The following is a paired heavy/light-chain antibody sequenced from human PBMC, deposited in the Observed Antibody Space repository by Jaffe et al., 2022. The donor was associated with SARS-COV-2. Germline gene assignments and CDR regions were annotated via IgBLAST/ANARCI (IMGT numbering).Light chain of an antibody. CDR2: WAS. CDR3: QQYYDTLLT. CDR1: QSLLSHNDNF. V-gene: IGKV4-1*01. J-gene: IGKJ4*01. Sequence: DIVMTQSPDSLAVSLGERATINCKSSQSLLSHNDNFLAWYQQKPGQPPKLLIYWASTRESGVPDRFSGSASGTDFTLTISSLQAEDVAVYYCQQYYDTLLTFGGGTKVEIK.
Heavy chain of an antibody. Sequence: QIALKESGPTLAKPTQTLTLTCTFSGFSLNTRKEGVGWIRQPPGKALEWLALIYWDGDKYYSPSLRTRLTIAKDTPKNQVVLTMTNVGPVDTATYYCAHRLGGGYSGSGTYGAFDVWGQGTMVTVSS. V-gene: IGHV2-5*02. CDR3: AHRLGGGYSGSGTYGAFDV. CDR1: GFSLNTRKEG. CDR2: IYWDGDK. D-gene: IGHD3-10*01. J-gene: IGHJ3*01.